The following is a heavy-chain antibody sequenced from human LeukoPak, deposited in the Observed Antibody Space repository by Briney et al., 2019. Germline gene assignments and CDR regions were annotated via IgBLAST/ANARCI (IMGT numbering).Heavy chain of an antibody. Sequence: GGSLRLSCAASGFTFSTYAMSWVRQAPGKGLEWVPGISGSGGSTYYPGSVKGRFTISRDNSKGTLYLQMNSLRVEDTAVYYCARGKAAAGTFDYWGQGTLVTVSS. CDR3: ARGKAAAGTFDY. J-gene: IGHJ4*02. CDR1: GFTFSTYA. CDR2: ISGSGGST. D-gene: IGHD6-13*01. V-gene: IGHV3-23*01.